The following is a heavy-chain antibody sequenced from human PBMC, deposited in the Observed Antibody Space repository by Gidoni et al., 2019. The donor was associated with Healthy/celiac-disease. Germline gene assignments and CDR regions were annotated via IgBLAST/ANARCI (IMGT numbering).Heavy chain of an antibody. J-gene: IGHJ3*02. Sequence: QVQLVQSGAEVKKPGASGKVSCKAAGYTFTSYGISWVRQAPGQGLEWMGGISAYNGNTTYAQKLQGRVTMTTDTSTSTAYMELRSLRSDDTAVYYCARVRGIQLWINDAFDIWGQGTMVTVSS. V-gene: IGHV1-18*01. D-gene: IGHD5-18*01. CDR1: GYTFTSYG. CDR2: ISAYNGNT. CDR3: ARVRGIQLWINDAFDI.